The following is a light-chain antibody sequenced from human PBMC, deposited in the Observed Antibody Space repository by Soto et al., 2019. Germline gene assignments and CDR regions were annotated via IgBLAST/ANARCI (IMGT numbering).Light chain of an antibody. CDR2: KAS. V-gene: IGKV1-5*03. CDR3: QQYNLYAWT. Sequence: DIQMTQSPSTLSASVGDRVTITCRASQSINSWLAWYQQKPGKAPKLLIYKASTLESGVPSRFSGSGSGTEFTLTISSLQPDDFAPYYCQQYNLYAWTFGQGTKVQLQ. J-gene: IGKJ1*01. CDR1: QSINSW.